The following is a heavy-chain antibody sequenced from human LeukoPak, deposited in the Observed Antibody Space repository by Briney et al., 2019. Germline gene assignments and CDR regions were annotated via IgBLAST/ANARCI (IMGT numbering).Heavy chain of an antibody. D-gene: IGHD3-10*01. CDR3: AKSLRFGEYTNLPFDY. V-gene: IGHV3-21*04. CDR1: GFTFSSYS. Sequence: GGSLGLSCAASGFTFSSYSMNWVRQAPGKGLEWVSSISSSSSYIYYADSVKGRFTISRDNAKNSLYLQMNSLRAEDTAVYFCAKSLRFGEYTNLPFDYWGQGTLVTVSS. J-gene: IGHJ4*02. CDR2: ISSSSSYI.